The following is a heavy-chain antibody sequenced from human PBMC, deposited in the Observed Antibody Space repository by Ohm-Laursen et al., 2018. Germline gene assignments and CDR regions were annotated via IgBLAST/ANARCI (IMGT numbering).Heavy chain of an antibody. V-gene: IGHV3-30*18. CDR3: AKERLPQRANALDI. Sequence: SLRLSCTASGFTFSSYGMNWVRQAPGKGLEWVAVISYDGKKQYYGDSVKGRFTISRDNSKNKLYLQMNSLSAEDTAVYYCAKERLPQRANALDIWGQGTMATVSS. D-gene: IGHD2-15*01. J-gene: IGHJ3*02. CDR1: GFTFSSYG. CDR2: ISYDGKKQ.